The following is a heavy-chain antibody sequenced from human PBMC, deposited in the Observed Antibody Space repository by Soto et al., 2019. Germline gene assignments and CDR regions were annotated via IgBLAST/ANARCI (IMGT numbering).Heavy chain of an antibody. D-gene: IGHD6-13*01. Sequence: QVQLVQSGAEVKKPGSSVKVSCKASGGTFSSYTISWVRQAPGQGLEWMGRIIPILGIANYAQKFQGRVTITGDKSTSTAYMELSSLRSEDTAVYYCASSIAAAGMGAYWGQGTLVTVSS. J-gene: IGHJ4*02. V-gene: IGHV1-69*02. CDR2: IIPILGIA. CDR3: ASSIAAAGMGAY. CDR1: GGTFSSYT.